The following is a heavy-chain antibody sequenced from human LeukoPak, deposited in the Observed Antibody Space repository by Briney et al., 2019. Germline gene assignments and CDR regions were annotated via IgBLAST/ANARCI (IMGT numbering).Heavy chain of an antibody. V-gene: IGHV3-30*18. CDR1: GFTFSSYG. J-gene: IGHJ6*02. Sequence: GRSLRLSCAASGFTFSSYGMHWVRQAPGKGXXXXXXXXYDGSNKYYADSVKGRFTISRDNSKNTLYLQMNSLRAEDTAVYYCAKDLSVIIGYYYYGMDVWGQGTTVTVSS. CDR2: XXYDGSNK. CDR3: AKDLSVIIGYYYYGMDV. D-gene: IGHD3-3*01.